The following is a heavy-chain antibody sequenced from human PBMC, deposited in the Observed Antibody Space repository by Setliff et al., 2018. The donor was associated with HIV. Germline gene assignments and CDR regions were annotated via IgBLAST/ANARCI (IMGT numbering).Heavy chain of an antibody. CDR3: ARDEERYSSHSGSGP. V-gene: IGHV1-18*01. D-gene: IGHD6-13*01. Sequence: ASVKVPCKASGYTFISYGITWVRQAPGQGLEWMGWISTYNGNTKYAQKLQGRVTMTRDTFTSTAYMEMRSLRSDDTAVYYCARDEERYSSHSGSGPWGQGTLVTVSS. CDR1: GYTFISYG. J-gene: IGHJ5*02. CDR2: ISTYNGNT.